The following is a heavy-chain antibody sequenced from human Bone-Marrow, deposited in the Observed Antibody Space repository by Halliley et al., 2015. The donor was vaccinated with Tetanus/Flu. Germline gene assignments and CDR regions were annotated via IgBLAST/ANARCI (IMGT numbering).Heavy chain of an antibody. V-gene: IGHV4-59*02. CDR2: IYYGGTT. Sequence: TLSLTCTVSGGPVSTFYWNWIRQSPEKGLQWLGYIYYGGTTKYNPSLSSRITMLMDTSKNQFSLMLTSVSPADTGVYYCARGRDGFNPFGYWGQGTLVTVSS. D-gene: IGHD3-16*01. CDR3: ARGRDGFNPFGY. J-gene: IGHJ4*02. CDR1: GGPVSTFY.